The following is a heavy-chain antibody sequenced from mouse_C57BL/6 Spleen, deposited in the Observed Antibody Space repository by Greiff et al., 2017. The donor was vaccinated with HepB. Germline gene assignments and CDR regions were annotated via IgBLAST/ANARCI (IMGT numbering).Heavy chain of an antibody. J-gene: IGHJ3*01. V-gene: IGHV5-9*01. D-gene: IGHD1-1*01. CDR2: ISGGGGNT. CDR1: GFTFSSYT. Sequence: EVKVVESGGGLVKPGGSLKLSCAASGFTFSSYTMSWVRQTPEKRLEWVATISGGGGNTYYPDSVKGRFTISRDNAKNTLYLQMSSLRSEDTALYYCARQGGYCPFAYWGQGTLVTVSA. CDR3: ARQGGYCPFAY.